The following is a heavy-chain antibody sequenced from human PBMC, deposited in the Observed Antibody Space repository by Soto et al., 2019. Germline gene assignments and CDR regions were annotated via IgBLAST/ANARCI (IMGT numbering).Heavy chain of an antibody. V-gene: IGHV3-23*01. CDR1: EFTLNTYA. J-gene: IGHJ6*02. CDR3: ARGGYSYDWSGMDV. CDR2: ISGSGDRT. D-gene: IGHD3-16*01. Sequence: EVHLLDSGGGLVQPGGSLRLSCVASEFTLNTYAMSWVRQPPGKGLEWVSVISGSGDRTFYADSVKGRFTISRDNSKNTMYLQMNTLRAEDTAVYYCARGGYSYDWSGMDVWGQGTTVTVSS.